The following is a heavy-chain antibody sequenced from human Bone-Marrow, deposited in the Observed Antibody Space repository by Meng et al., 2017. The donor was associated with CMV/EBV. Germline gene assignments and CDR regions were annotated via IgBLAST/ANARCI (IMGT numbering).Heavy chain of an antibody. J-gene: IGHJ4*02. Sequence: GESLKISCAASGFTFSSYAMHWVRQAPGKGLEWVAVISYDGSNKYYADSVKGRFTISRDNSKNTLYLQMNSLRAEDTAVYYCAKEPSSWYRPSFDYWGQGPLVTVDS. CDR1: GFTFSSYA. D-gene: IGHD6-13*01. CDR3: AKEPSSWYRPSFDY. V-gene: IGHV3-30-3*01. CDR2: ISYDGSNK.